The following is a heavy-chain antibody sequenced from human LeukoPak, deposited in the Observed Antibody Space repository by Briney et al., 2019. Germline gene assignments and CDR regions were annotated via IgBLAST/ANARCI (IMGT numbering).Heavy chain of an antibody. CDR2: IWYDGSKK. V-gene: IGHV3-33*06. J-gene: IGHJ4*02. CDR3: AKGNYDSSGYYYFDY. D-gene: IGHD3-22*01. Sequence: PGGSLRLSCAASGFTFSSYGMHWVREAPGKGVEGVAVIWYDGSKKYYAESVKGGFTISRDNYKNTLYMQMNRLRDEDTAVYYCAKGNYDSSGYYYFDYWGQGTLVTVSS. CDR1: GFTFSSYG.